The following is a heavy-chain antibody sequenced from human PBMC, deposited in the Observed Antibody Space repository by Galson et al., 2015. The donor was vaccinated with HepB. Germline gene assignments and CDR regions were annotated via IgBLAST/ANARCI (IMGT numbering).Heavy chain of an antibody. D-gene: IGHD3-22*01. CDR1: GFTFSSYW. CDR3: ARDYTITMIVVVIRSGYFDY. V-gene: IGHV3-7*03. Sequence: SLRLSCAASGFTFSSYWMSWVRQAPGKGLEWVANIKQDGSEKYYVDSVKGRFTISRDNAKNSLYLQMNSLRAEDTAVYYCARDYTITMIVVVIRSGYFDYWGQGTLVTVSS. J-gene: IGHJ4*02. CDR2: IKQDGSEK.